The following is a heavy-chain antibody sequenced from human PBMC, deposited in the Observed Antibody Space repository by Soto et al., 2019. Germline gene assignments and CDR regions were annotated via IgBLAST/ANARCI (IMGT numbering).Heavy chain of an antibody. Sequence: GGSLSLSCAASGFSFTIYAMSWVRQAPGTGLEWVSAISGRGGSTYYADSVKGRFTISRDSSKNTLYLQMNSLRAEDTAVYYCARDVGAYYDSSGYYEYWGQGTLVTVSS. CDR3: ARDVGAYYDSSGYYEY. D-gene: IGHD3-22*01. J-gene: IGHJ4*02. V-gene: IGHV3-23*01. CDR2: ISGRGGST. CDR1: GFSFTIYA.